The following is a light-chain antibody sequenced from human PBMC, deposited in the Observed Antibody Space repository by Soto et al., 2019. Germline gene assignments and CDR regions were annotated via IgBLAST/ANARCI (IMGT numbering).Light chain of an antibody. CDR1: SSDVGSYNL. CDR3: CSYAGSSTWV. V-gene: IGLV2-23*01. J-gene: IGLJ3*02. CDR2: EGD. Sequence: QSVLTQPASVSGSPGQSITISCTGTSSDVGSYNLVSWYQQHPGKVPKLMIYEGDKRPSGVSNRFSASKSANTASPTISGLQAEDEADYYCCSYAGSSTWVFGGGTKVTVL.